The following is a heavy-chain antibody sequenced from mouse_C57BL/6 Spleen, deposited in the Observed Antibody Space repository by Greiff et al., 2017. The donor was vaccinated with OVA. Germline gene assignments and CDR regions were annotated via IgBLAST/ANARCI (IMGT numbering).Heavy chain of an antibody. V-gene: IGHV5-6*01. D-gene: IGHD1-1*01. J-gene: IGHJ4*01. CDR2: ISSGGSYT. CDR3: ARHYGSSYKHAMDY. Sequence: EVKLMESGGDLVKPGGSLKLSCAASGFTFSSYGMSWVRQTPDKRLEWVATISSGGSYTYYPDSVKGRFTISRDNAKNTLYLQMSSLKSEDTAMYYCARHYGSSYKHAMDYWGQGTSVTVSS. CDR1: GFTFSSYG.